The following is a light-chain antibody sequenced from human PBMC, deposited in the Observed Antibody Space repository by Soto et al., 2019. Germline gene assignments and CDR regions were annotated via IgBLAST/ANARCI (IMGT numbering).Light chain of an antibody. V-gene: IGKV1-39*01. J-gene: IGKJ1*01. CDR3: QQSYSTPPWT. CDR2: AAS. Sequence: DIQMTQSPSSLSASVGDRVTITCRASQSISSYLNWYQQKPGKAPKILIYAASSLQSGVPSRFSCSGSGTDFTLTISSLQPEDFATYYCQQSYSTPPWTFGQGTKVEIK. CDR1: QSISSY.